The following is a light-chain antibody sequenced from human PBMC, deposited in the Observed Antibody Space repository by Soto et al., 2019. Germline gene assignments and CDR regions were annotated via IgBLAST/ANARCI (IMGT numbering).Light chain of an antibody. V-gene: IGKV1-27*01. Sequence: DIQMTQSPSSLSASVGDSVTITCRASEDISIFLAWYQQRPGKPPNLLIYSAIAFHSGVPSRFSGSGAGTHFALTINGLQPEDVGTYYWQKYGGAPWTFGQGTKVEL. CDR2: SAI. J-gene: IGKJ1*01. CDR1: EDISIF. CDR3: QKYGGAPWT.